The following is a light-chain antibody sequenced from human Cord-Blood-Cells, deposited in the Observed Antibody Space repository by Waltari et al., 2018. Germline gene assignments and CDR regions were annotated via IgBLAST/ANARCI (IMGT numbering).Light chain of an antibody. Sequence: QSALTQPASVSGSPGQSITIPCTGTSSDVGGYTYVSWYQQHPGKAPNLMIYDVSNRPSGVSNRFSGSKSGNTASLTISGLQAEDEADYYCSSYTSSSTYVFGTGTKVTVL. CDR3: SSYTSSSTYV. CDR1: SSDVGGYTY. J-gene: IGLJ1*01. CDR2: DVS. V-gene: IGLV2-14*03.